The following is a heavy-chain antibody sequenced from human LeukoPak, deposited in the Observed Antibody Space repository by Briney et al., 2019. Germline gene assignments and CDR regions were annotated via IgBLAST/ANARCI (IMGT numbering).Heavy chain of an antibody. D-gene: IGHD2-2*01. CDR2: IYYSGST. Sequence: PSETLSLTCSVSGGSISYYYWSWIRQPPGKGLEWIGSIYYSGSTYYNPSLKSRVTISVDTSKNQFSLKLSSVTAADTAVYYCARVSEYCTSTSCQYYFDYWGQGTLVTVSS. CDR1: GGSISYYY. J-gene: IGHJ4*02. CDR3: ARVSEYCTSTSCQYYFDY. V-gene: IGHV4-39*07.